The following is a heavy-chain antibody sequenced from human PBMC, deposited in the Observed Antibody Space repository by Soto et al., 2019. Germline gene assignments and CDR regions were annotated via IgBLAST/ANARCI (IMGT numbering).Heavy chain of an antibody. D-gene: IGHD1-1*01. Sequence: PGGSLRLSCSASGSTFSSYAMHWVRQAPGKGLEYVSAISSNGGSTYYADSVKGRFTISRDNSKNTLYLQMSSLRAEDTAGYYFLKDQTAAAHQPDYWGQGDLVTVSS. CDR2: ISSNGGST. CDR1: GSTFSSYA. J-gene: IGHJ4*02. CDR3: LKDQTAAAHQPDY. V-gene: IGHV3-64D*06.